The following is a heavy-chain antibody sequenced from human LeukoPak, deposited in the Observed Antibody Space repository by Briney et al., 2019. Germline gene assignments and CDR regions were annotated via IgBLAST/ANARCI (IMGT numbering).Heavy chain of an antibody. CDR2: ISSDGSST. V-gene: IGHV3-74*01. J-gene: IGHJ4*02. Sequence: PGGPLRLSCAASGFTFSSYWMHWVRQAPGKGLVWVSRISSDGSSTTYADSVKGRFTISRDNAKNTLYLQMNSLRAEDTAVYYCARGYSGSYRVDYWGQGTLVTVSS. CDR1: GFTFSSYW. D-gene: IGHD1-26*01. CDR3: ARGYSGSYRVDY.